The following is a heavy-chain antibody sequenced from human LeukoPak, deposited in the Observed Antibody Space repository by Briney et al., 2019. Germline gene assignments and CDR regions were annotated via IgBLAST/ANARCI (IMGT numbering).Heavy chain of an antibody. V-gene: IGHV3-74*01. CDR2: IHSDRSTT. D-gene: IGHD3-16*01. CDR3: ARDLGGSVITYYFDS. Sequence: PGGSLRLSCAASGFTFSRYSMHWVRQVPGKGLVWVSRIHSDRSTTTYADSVKGRFTISRDNAKNTLYLQMNSLRAEDTAVYYCARDLGGSVITYYFDSWGQGTLVTVSS. CDR1: GFTFSRYS. J-gene: IGHJ4*02.